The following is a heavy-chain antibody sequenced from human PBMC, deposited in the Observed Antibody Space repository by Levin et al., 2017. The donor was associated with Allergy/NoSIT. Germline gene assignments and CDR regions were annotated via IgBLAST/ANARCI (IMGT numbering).Heavy chain of an antibody. J-gene: IGHJ5*02. V-gene: IGHV4-61*01. CDR3: ARDGAPHYDFWSGYDPEDNWFDP. CDR1: GGSVSSGSYY. CDR2: IYYSGST. Sequence: SETLSLTCTVSGGSVSSGSYYWSWIRQPPGKGLEWIGYIYYSGSTNYNPSLKSRVTISVDTSKNQFSLKLSSVTAADTAVYYCARDGAPHYDFWSGYDPEDNWFDPWGQGTLVTVSS. D-gene: IGHD3-3*01.